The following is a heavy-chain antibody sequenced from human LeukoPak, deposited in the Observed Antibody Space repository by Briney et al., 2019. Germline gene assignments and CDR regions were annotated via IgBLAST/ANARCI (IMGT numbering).Heavy chain of an antibody. CDR2: IYYSGST. CDR3: ARAGIGLGESYDY. D-gene: IGHD3-16*01. V-gene: IGHV4-59*01. Sequence: SETLSLTCTVSGGSISSYYWSWIRQPPGKGLEWIGYIYYSGSTNYNPSLKSRVTISVDTSKNQFSLKLSSVTAADTAVYYCARAGIGLGESYDYWGQGTLVTVSS. CDR1: GGSISSYY. J-gene: IGHJ4*02.